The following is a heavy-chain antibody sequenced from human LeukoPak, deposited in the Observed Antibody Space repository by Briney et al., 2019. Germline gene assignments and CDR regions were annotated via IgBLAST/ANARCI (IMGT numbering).Heavy chain of an antibody. J-gene: IGHJ4*02. CDR3: ARVLGYDSSGYYLYYFDY. CDR1: GFTFSSYS. D-gene: IGHD3-22*01. CDR2: ISSSSSYI. V-gene: IGHV3-21*01. Sequence: PGGSLRLSCAASGFTFSSYSMNWVRQAPGKGLEWVSSISSSSSYIYYADSVKGRFTISRDNAKNSLYLQMNSLRAEDTAVYYCARVLGYDSSGYYLYYFDYWGQGTLVTVSS.